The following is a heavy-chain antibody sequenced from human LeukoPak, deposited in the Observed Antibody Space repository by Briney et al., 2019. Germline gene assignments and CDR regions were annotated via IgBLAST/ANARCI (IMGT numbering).Heavy chain of an antibody. CDR3: TRGHGSSDAFDI. J-gene: IGHJ3*02. Sequence: GGSLRLSCAASGFTFSSYSMNWVRQAPGKGLEWVSSISSSSSYIYYADSVKGRFTTSRDNAKNSLYLQMNSLRAEDTAMYYCTRGHGSSDAFDIWGQGTMVTVSS. D-gene: IGHD1-26*01. CDR2: ISSSSSYI. V-gene: IGHV3-21*01. CDR1: GFTFSSYS.